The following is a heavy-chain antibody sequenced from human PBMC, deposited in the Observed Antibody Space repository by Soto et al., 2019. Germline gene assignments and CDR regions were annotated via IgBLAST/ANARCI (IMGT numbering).Heavy chain of an antibody. Sequence: PSETLSLTCTVSGGSISSYYWSWIRQPPGKGLEWIGYIYYSGSTNYNPFLKSRVTISVDTSKNQFSLKLSSVTAADTAVYYCARGGYCSGGSCYLGYYYGMDVWGQGTTVTVSS. V-gene: IGHV4-59*01. CDR1: GGSISSYY. D-gene: IGHD2-15*01. CDR2: IYYSGST. J-gene: IGHJ6*02. CDR3: ARGGYCSGGSCYLGYYYGMDV.